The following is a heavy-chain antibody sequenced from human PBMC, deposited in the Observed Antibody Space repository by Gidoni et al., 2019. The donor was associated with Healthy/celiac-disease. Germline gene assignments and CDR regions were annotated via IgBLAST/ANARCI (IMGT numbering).Heavy chain of an antibody. D-gene: IGHD7-27*01. CDR3: AVDRNWESHWYFDL. V-gene: IGHV1-2*02. J-gene: IGHJ2*01. CDR1: GYTFTGYY. Sequence: GQSGAEVKKPGASVKVSCKASGYTFTGYYMHWVRQAPGQGLEWMGWINPNSGGTNYAQKFQGRVTMTRDTSISTAYMELSRLRSDDTAVYYCAVDRNWESHWYFDLWGRGTLVTVSS. CDR2: INPNSGGT.